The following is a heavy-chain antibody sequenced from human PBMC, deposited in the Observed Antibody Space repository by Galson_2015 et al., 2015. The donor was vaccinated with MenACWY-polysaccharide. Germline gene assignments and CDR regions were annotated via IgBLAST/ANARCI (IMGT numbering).Heavy chain of an antibody. Sequence: SVKVSCKASGYTFTGYYMHWVRQAPGQGLEWMGWINPNSGGTNYAQKFQGRVTMTRDTSISTAYMELSRLRSDDTAVYYCARDGGYDSSGGGYFDYWGQGTLVTVSS. CDR2: INPNSGGT. CDR3: ARDGGYDSSGGGYFDY. CDR1: GYTFTGYY. J-gene: IGHJ4*02. D-gene: IGHD3-22*01. V-gene: IGHV1-2*02.